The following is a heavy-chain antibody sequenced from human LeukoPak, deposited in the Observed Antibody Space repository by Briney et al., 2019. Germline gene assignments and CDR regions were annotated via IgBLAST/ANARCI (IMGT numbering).Heavy chain of an antibody. V-gene: IGHV1-8*01. D-gene: IGHD3-10*01. CDR1: GYTFTSYD. CDR3: ARYITMVRGVIKRNYYYGMDV. Sequence: GASVKVSCKASGYTFTSYDINWVRQATGQGLEWMGWMNPNSGNTGYAQKFQGRVTMTRNTSISTAYMELSSQRSEDTAVYYCARYITMVRGVIKRNYYYGMDVWGQGTTVTVSS. CDR2: MNPNSGNT. J-gene: IGHJ6*02.